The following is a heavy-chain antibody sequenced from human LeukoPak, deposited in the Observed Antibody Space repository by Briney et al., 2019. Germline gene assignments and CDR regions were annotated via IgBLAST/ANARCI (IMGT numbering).Heavy chain of an antibody. CDR1: GGTFSSYA. V-gene: IGHV1-69*13. CDR2: IIPIFGTA. Sequence: GASVKVSCKASGGTFSSYAISWVRQAPGQGLEWMGGIIPIFGTANYAQKFQGRVTITADESTSIAYMELSSLRSEDTAVYYCARTESSWYLDWFDPWGQGTLVAVSS. CDR3: ARTESSWYLDWFDP. D-gene: IGHD6-13*01. J-gene: IGHJ5*02.